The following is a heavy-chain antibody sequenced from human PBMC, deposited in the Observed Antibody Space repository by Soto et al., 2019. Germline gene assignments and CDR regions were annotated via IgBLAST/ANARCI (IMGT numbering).Heavy chain of an antibody. V-gene: IGHV3-48*02. CDR1: GFSLANFP. Sequence: GGSLRLSCVASGFSLANFPMNWVRQTPGKGLEWISYISPRGDNIYYAESVKGRFTISRDNARNSLFLQMNSLRDEDAALYYCPKGPHPNIGWPYYFDYWGQGVPVTVSS. CDR3: PKGPHPNIGWPYYFDY. J-gene: IGHJ4*02. CDR2: ISPRGDNI. D-gene: IGHD6-19*01.